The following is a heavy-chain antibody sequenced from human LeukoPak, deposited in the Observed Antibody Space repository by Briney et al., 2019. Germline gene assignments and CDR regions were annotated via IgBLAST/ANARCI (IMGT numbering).Heavy chain of an antibody. CDR3: ARGYQLLDY. J-gene: IGHJ4*02. CDR2: ISDSGPTI. D-gene: IGHD2-2*01. CDR1: GFTCSDYY. Sequence: PVGSLRLSCAASGFTCSDYYMSWIRQAPGKGLEWVSYISDSGPTIYYADSVKGRFTVSRDNAKNSLYLQMNSLRAEDTAVYYCARGYQLLDYWGQGTLVTVSS. V-gene: IGHV3-11*01.